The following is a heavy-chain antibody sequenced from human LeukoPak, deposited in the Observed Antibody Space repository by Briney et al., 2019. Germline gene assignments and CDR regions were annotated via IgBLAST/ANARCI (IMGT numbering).Heavy chain of an antibody. V-gene: IGHV1-69*05. Sequence: SVKVSCKASGGTFSSYAISWVLQAPGQGLEWMGGIIPIFGTANYAQKFQGRVTITTDESTSTAYMELSSLRSEDTAVYYCARDHCSGGSCPPGDYWGQGTLVTVSS. D-gene: IGHD2-15*01. CDR2: IIPIFGTA. CDR3: ARDHCSGGSCPPGDY. J-gene: IGHJ4*02. CDR1: GGTFSSYA.